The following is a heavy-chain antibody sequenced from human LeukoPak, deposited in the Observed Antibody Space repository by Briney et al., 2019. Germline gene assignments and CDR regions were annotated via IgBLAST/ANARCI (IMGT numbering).Heavy chain of an antibody. CDR3: AKDRQYGDYGGGDFFDS. D-gene: IGHD4-17*01. CDR1: GFTFGDYA. CDR2: INWVGDTT. V-gene: IGHV3-43D*03. Sequence: GGSLRLSCAASGFTFGDYAVHWVRQAPGKGLQWISSINWVGDTTSYADSVKGRFTISRDNTKSSLYLQMHSLRSEDTALYHCAKDRQYGDYGGGDFFDSWGQGTLVTVSS. J-gene: IGHJ4*02.